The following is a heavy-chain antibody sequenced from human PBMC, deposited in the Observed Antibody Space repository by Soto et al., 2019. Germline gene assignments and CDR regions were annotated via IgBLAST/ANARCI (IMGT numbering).Heavy chain of an antibody. D-gene: IGHD3-10*01. CDR3: ARDRGSGSSYPYYYYAMDV. Sequence: QVQLQESGPGLVKPSETLSLTCTVSGGSINNYYWTWIRQPPGEGLEWIGYIYNSGSTNYNPSLKSRVTISLDTSNNQFSLELRSVTAADTAVYFCARDRGSGSSYPYYYYAMDVWGQGTTVTVSS. V-gene: IGHV4-59*01. CDR1: GGSINNYY. CDR2: IYNSGST. J-gene: IGHJ6*02.